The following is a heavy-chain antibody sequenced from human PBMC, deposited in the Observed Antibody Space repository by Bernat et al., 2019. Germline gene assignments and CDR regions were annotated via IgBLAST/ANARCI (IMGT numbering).Heavy chain of an antibody. J-gene: IGHJ4*02. CDR2: TSSDGANK. Sequence: QVQLVESGGGLVQPGGSLRLSCATSGFTFSTHVMHWVRQAPGKGLEWVAVTSSDGANKYYADSVKGRFTISRDSSKNTLYLQMNSLRAEDTAVYYCARSTAGYCTGGVCYSLSYWGQGTLVTVSS. D-gene: IGHD2-8*02. CDR1: GFTFSTHV. V-gene: IGHV3-30-3*02. CDR3: ARSTAGYCTGGVCYSLSY.